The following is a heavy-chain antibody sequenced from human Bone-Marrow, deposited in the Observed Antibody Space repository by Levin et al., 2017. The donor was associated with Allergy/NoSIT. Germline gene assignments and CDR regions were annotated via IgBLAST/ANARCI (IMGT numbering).Heavy chain of an antibody. V-gene: IGHV3-7*03. CDR2: IKQDGSEK. CDR1: GFTFSSYW. D-gene: IGHD3-9*01. Sequence: GGSLRLSCAASGFTFSSYWMSWVRQAPGKGLEWVANIKQDGSEKYYVDSVKGRFTISRDNAKNSLYLQMNSLRAEDTAVYYCARDVSPDWYYYMDVWGKGTTVTVSS. CDR3: ARDVSPDWYYYMDV. J-gene: IGHJ6*03.